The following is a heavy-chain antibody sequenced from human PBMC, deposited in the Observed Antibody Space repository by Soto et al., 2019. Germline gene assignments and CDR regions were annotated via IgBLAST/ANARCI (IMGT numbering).Heavy chain of an antibody. V-gene: IGHV3-33*01. D-gene: IGHD6-6*01. Sequence: QVQLVESGGGVVQPGRSLRLSCEASGFTFSDSGMHWVRQAPGKGLEWVAVIWSDGSDKDYADSVKDRFIISRDNSKSNLFVQMQSLRADDTAVYYGARRSRFSSSAGWGGGFDYWGQGVLVTASS. CDR3: ARRSRFSSSAGWGGGFDY. J-gene: IGHJ4*02. CDR1: GFTFSDSG. CDR2: IWSDGSDK.